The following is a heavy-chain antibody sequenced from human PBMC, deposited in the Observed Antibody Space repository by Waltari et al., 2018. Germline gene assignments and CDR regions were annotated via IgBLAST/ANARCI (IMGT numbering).Heavy chain of an antibody. Sequence: QVQLQESGPGLVKPSQTLSLTCTVSGGSISSGSYYWSWIRQPAGKGLEWIGRIDPSGSTNYNPCLKSRVTISVDTSKNQFSLKLSSVTAADTAVYYCARGRRDGYNLYYFDYLGQGTLVTVSS. CDR1: GGSISSGSYY. CDR2: IDPSGST. V-gene: IGHV4-61*02. D-gene: IGHD5-12*01. CDR3: ARGRRDGYNLYYFDY. J-gene: IGHJ4*02.